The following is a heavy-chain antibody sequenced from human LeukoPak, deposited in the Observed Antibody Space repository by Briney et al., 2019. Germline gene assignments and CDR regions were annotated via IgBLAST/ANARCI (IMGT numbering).Heavy chain of an antibody. D-gene: IGHD5-12*01. Sequence: GGSLRLSCAASGCTFSSYWMSWVRQAPGKGLEWVANIKQDGSEKYYVDSVKGRFTISRDNAKNSLYLQMNSLRAEDTAVYYCAIWYSGYDYANYWGQGTLVTVSS. J-gene: IGHJ4*02. V-gene: IGHV3-7*01. CDR3: AIWYSGYDYANY. CDR2: IKQDGSEK. CDR1: GCTFSSYW.